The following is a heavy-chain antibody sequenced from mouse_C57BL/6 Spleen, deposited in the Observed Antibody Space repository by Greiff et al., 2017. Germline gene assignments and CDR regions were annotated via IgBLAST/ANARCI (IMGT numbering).Heavy chain of an antibody. J-gene: IGHJ2*01. CDR1: GYTFTSYW. D-gene: IGHD1-1*01. Sequence: VQLQQPGAELVRPGTSVKLSCKASGYTFTSYWMHWVKQRPGQGLDWIGVIDPSDSYTNYNQKFKGKATLTVDTSSSTAYMQLSNLTSEDSAVYYCARDHYGSSRFDYWGQGTTLTVSS. CDR3: ARDHYGSSRFDY. CDR2: IDPSDSYT. V-gene: IGHV1-59*01.